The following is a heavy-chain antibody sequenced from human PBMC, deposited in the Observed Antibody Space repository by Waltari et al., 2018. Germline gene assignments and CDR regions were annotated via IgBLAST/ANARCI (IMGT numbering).Heavy chain of an antibody. CDR3: ARLGYCSTTPCYADAFDI. CDR1: GGSLSTSNW. D-gene: IGHD2-2*01. CDR2: IFHGGNT. Sequence: QVHLQESGPGLVTPSGTLSLTCAVSGGSLSTSNWWTWVRQPPGKGREWIGEIFHGGNTNYNPSLKSRATISLDKSKNPFSLGLGSVTAADTAVYYCARLGYCSTTPCYADAFDIWGQGTMVTVSS. V-gene: IGHV4-4*02. J-gene: IGHJ3*02.